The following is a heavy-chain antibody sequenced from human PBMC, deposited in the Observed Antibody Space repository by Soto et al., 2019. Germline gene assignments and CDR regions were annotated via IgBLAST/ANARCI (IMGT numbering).Heavy chain of an antibody. D-gene: IGHD3-22*01. CDR1: GFTFSSYW. CDR2: IKQDGSEK. V-gene: IGHV3-7*03. Sequence: PGGSLRIACAASGFTFSSYWMSWVRQAPGKGLEWVANIKQDGSEKYYVDSVKGRFTISRDNAKNSLYLQMNSLRAEDTAVYYCARLYYYDSSGYHFYFDYWGQGTLVTVSS. J-gene: IGHJ4*02. CDR3: ARLYYYDSSGYHFYFDY.